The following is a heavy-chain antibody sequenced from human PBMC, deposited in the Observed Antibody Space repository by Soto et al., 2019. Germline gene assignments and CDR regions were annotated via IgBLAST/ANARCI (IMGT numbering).Heavy chain of an antibody. Sequence: GASVKVSCKASGYFFTSYGITWVRQAPGQGLEWMGWISPYNGNTKYAQNFQGRVTMTTDTSTSTAYMEVRRLRSDDPAVYYCARDFRSDLSAPGAVFDYWGQGTLVTVSS. J-gene: IGHJ4*02. D-gene: IGHD3-3*01. V-gene: IGHV1-18*04. CDR3: ARDFRSDLSAPGAVFDY. CDR1: GYFFTSYG. CDR2: ISPYNGNT.